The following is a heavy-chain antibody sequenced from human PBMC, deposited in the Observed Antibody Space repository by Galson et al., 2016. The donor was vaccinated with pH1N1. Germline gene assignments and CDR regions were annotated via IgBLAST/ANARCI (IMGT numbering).Heavy chain of an antibody. V-gene: IGHV1-69*05. Sequence: SVKVSCKVSGVTFSSSSISWVRQAPGQALEWMGGVIAIFRTTSFAQRFKNRVTNTMHETTTTHLMELNSLKSDDTAIYYCARQQTGYYVGMDAFDVWGQGTRVTVSS. CDR1: GVTFSSSS. CDR3: ARQQTGYYVGMDAFDV. D-gene: IGHD3-9*01. CDR2: VIAIFRTT. J-gene: IGHJ3*01.